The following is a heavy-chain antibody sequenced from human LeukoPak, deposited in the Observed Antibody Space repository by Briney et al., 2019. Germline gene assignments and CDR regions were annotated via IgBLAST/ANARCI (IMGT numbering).Heavy chain of an antibody. Sequence: PGGSMRLSCAASGFTFRNFGMHWVRQAPGKGMEWVTFIGDDGINFDYVNSVKGRFTVSRDNSKNTLYLQMSSLESEDTAVYYCARGPARGYYDGSGYDFDYWGQGTLVTVSS. CDR3: ARGPARGYYDGSGYDFDY. V-gene: IGHV3-30*02. D-gene: IGHD3-22*01. CDR2: IGDDGINF. CDR1: GFTFRNFG. J-gene: IGHJ4*02.